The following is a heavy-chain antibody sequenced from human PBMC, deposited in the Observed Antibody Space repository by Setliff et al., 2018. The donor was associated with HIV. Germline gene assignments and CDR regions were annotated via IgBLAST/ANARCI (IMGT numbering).Heavy chain of an antibody. J-gene: IGHJ1*01. CDR3: ARVPTSSWYVTTQRTKEYFQQ. V-gene: IGHV4-39*07. D-gene: IGHD6-13*01. Sequence: PSETLSLTCTVSGGSIKSSSYYWGWIRQPPGKGLEWIGSIYYSGNTYYNPSLKSRVTISVDTSRNQFSLRLSSETAADTAIYYCARVPTSSWYVTTQRTKEYFQQWGQGTLVTVSS. CDR1: GGSIKSSSYY. CDR2: IYYSGNT.